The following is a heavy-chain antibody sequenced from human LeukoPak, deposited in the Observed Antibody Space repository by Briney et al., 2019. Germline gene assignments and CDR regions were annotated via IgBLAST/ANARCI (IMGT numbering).Heavy chain of an antibody. J-gene: IGHJ3*02. Sequence: SQTLSLTCGISGDSVSSKSVWNWIRQSPSRGLEWLGRVYYRSKWSKNYAVSVKSRITINPDTSTNQFSLQLSSVTAEDTAVYYCARFAARDAFDIWGQGTMVTVSS. CDR3: ARFAARDAFDI. CDR2: VYYRSKWSK. D-gene: IGHD6-25*01. V-gene: IGHV6-1*01. CDR1: GDSVSSKSV.